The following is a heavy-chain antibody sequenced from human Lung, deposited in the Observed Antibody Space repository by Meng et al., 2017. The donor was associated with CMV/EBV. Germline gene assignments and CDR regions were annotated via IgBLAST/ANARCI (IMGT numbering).Heavy chain of an antibody. J-gene: IGHJ4*02. CDR2: INPSDNTT. CDR3: ARDLGYSSSWYFQYYFDC. V-gene: IGHV1-46*01. Sequence: XVSCXXSGYTLTNYYIHWVQQAPGQGLEWMGIINPSDNTTIYAQKFQGRVTMTRDSSTSTVYMELSSLRSDDTALYYCARDLGYSSSWYFQYYFDCWGQGXLVTVSS. D-gene: IGHD6-13*01. CDR1: GYTLTNYY.